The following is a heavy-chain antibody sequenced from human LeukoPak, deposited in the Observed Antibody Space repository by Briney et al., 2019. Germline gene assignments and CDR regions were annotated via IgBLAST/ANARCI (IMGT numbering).Heavy chain of an antibody. D-gene: IGHD7-27*01. V-gene: IGHV3-7*01. CDR3: ARGHWGLDS. CDR2: IKQDGSEK. CDR1: GFTFRSYW. J-gene: IGHJ4*02. Sequence: GGSLRLSCAASGFTFRSYWMTWVRQAPGKGLEWVANIKQDGSEKHYVDSVRGRFTISRDNARSSLYLQMNSLRAEDTAVYYCARGHWGLDSWGQGTLVSVS.